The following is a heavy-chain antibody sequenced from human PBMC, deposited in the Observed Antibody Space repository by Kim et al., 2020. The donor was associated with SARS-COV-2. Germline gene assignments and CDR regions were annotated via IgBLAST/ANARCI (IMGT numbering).Heavy chain of an antibody. D-gene: IGHD3-10*01. CDR2: ISYDGSKK. Sequence: GGSLRLSCAASGFTFSSCAIHWVRQAPGKGLEWVAVISYDGSKKNYADSVKGRFTISRDNSKNTLYLQMNSLRAEDTALYYCARDPSSRLRGLTYSYYGMNIWGQGTPVTVSS. J-gene: IGHJ6*02. CDR3: ARDPSSRLRGLTYSYYGMNI. V-gene: IGHV3-30-3*01. CDR1: GFTFSSCA.